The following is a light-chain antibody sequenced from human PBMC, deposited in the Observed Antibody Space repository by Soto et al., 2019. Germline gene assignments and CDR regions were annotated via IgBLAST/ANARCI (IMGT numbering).Light chain of an antibody. V-gene: IGKV1-13*02. J-gene: IGKJ4*01. CDR3: QQFTSYPLT. CDR1: PGISST. Sequence: IQLTQSPSSLSASVGDRVTITCRASPGISSTLTWYQQKPGKPPKLLIYDASSLETGVPSRFSGSGSGTDFTLTISSLQPEDFATYYCQQFTSYPLTFGRGTEVDIK. CDR2: DAS.